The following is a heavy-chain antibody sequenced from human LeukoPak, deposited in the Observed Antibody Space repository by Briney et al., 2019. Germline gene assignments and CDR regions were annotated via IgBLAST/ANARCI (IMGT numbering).Heavy chain of an antibody. Sequence: GGSLRLSCAASGFTFSSYSMNWVRQAPGKGLEWVSYIISSSSTIYYADSVKGRFTISRDNSKSTLCLQMNSLRAEDTAVYYCAKSFRYFDSSGYCHFDYWGQGMLVTVSS. CDR2: IISSSSTI. CDR3: AKSFRYFDSSGYCHFDY. CDR1: GFTFSSYS. J-gene: IGHJ4*02. V-gene: IGHV3-48*01. D-gene: IGHD3-22*01.